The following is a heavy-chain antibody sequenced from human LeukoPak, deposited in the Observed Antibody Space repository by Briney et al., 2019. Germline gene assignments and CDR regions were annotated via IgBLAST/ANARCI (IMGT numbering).Heavy chain of an antibody. V-gene: IGHV1-2*02. CDR3: ARGYCSGDCFTLFDY. Sequence: GASVKVSCKASGYMFTGYYMHWVRQAPGQGLEWMGWINPNSGGTNYAQKFQGRVTMTRGTSISTAYMELSSLRSDDTAVYYCARGYCSGDCFTLFDYWGQGTLVTVSS. CDR2: INPNSGGT. CDR1: GYMFTGYY. D-gene: IGHD2-21*02. J-gene: IGHJ4*02.